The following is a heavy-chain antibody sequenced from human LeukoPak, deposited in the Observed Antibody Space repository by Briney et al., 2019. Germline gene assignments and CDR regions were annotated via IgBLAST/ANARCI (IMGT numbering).Heavy chain of an antibody. CDR2: IYTSGST. V-gene: IGHV4-61*02. D-gene: IGHD1-26*01. Sequence: SETLSLTCTVSGGSISSGSYYWSWIRQPAGKGLEWIGRIYTSGSTNYNPSLKSRVTISVDTSKNQFSLKLSSVTAADTAVYYCARDGFSGSYRFDYWGQGTLVTVSS. CDR1: GGSISSGSYY. CDR3: ARDGFSGSYRFDY. J-gene: IGHJ4*02.